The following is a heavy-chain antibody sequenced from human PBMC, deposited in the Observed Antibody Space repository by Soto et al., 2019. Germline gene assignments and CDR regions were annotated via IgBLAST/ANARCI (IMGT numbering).Heavy chain of an antibody. CDR1: GGSISSYY. D-gene: IGHD7-27*01. Sequence: SETLSLTCTVSGGSISSYYWSWIRQPPGKGLEWIGYIYYSGSTNYNPSLKSRVTISVDTSKNQFSLKLSSVTAADTAVYYCARPQLGISYYYGMDVWGQGTTVTVSS. V-gene: IGHV4-59*01. CDR3: ARPQLGISYYYGMDV. J-gene: IGHJ6*02. CDR2: IYYSGST.